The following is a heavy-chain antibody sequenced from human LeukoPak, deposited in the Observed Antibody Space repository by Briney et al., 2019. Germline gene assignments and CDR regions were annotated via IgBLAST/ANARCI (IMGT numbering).Heavy chain of an antibody. D-gene: IGHD3-22*01. Sequence: GRSLRLSCAASGFTFDDYAMHWVRQAPGKGLEWVSGISWNSGSIGYADSVKGRFTISRDNAKNSLYLQTNSLRAEDTALYYCAKDLQYYYDSSGYYVPSFDYWGQGTLVTVSS. V-gene: IGHV3-9*01. J-gene: IGHJ4*02. CDR2: ISWNSGSI. CDR3: AKDLQYYYDSSGYYVPSFDY. CDR1: GFTFDDYA.